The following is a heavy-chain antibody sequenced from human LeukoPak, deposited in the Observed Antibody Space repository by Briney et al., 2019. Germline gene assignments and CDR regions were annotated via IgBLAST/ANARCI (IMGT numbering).Heavy chain of an antibody. V-gene: IGHV1-18*01. CDR2: ISAYNGNT. CDR3: ARDLRGDYVLDY. D-gene: IGHD3-10*02. CDR1: GYTFTSYG. Sequence: ASVKVSCKASGYTFTSYGISWVRQAPGQGLEWMGWISAYNGNTNYAQKLQGRVTMTTDTSTSTAYMELRSLRSGDTAVYYCARDLRGDYVLDYWGQGTLVTVSS. J-gene: IGHJ4*02.